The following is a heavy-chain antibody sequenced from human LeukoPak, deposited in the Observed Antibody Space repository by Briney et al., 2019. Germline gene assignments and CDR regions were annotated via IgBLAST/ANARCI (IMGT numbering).Heavy chain of an antibody. D-gene: IGHD6-6*01. CDR3: ARPARVASSSSSYYYYYGMDV. V-gene: IGHV4-39*01. Sequence: SETLSLTCTVSGGSISSSSYYWGWIRQPPGKGLEWIGSIYYSGSTYYNPSLKSRVTISVDTSKNQFSLKLSSVTAADTAVYYCARPARVASSSSSYYYYYGMDVWGQGTTVTVSS. CDR1: GGSISSSSYY. J-gene: IGHJ6*02. CDR2: IYYSGST.